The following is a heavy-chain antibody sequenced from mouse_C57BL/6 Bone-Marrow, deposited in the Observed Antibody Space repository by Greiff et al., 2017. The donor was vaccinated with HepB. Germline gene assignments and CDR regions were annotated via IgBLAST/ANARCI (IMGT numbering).Heavy chain of an antibody. CDR1: GYTFTSYW. Sequence: VKLQQPGAELVKPGASVKLSCKASGYTFTSYWMHWVKQRPGQGLEWIGMIHPNSGSTNYNEKFKSKATLTVDKSSSTAYMQLSSLTSEDSAVYYCARKDYGSSYVGYWGQGTTLTVSS. J-gene: IGHJ2*01. CDR2: IHPNSGST. V-gene: IGHV1-64*01. CDR3: ARKDYGSSYVGY. D-gene: IGHD1-1*01.